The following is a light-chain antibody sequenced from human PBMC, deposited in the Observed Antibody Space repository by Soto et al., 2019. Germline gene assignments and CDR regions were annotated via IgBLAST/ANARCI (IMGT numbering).Light chain of an antibody. J-gene: IGKJ2*01. CDR3: QQFGGSPPMYT. CDR1: QSVSSNY. Sequence: EIVLAQSPGTLSLSPGDRATLSCRASQSVSSNYLAWYQQKPGQAPRLLIYSTSCRATGIPDRFSGSGSGTDFTLTITRLEPEDFAVYYCQQFGGSPPMYTFGQGTKVEIK. CDR2: STS. V-gene: IGKV3-20*01.